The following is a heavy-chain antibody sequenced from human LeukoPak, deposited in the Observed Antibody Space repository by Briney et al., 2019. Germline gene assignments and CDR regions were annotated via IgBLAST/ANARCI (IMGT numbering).Heavy chain of an antibody. CDR3: ARDQGIFKGAFDI. Sequence: RSSETLSLTCTVSGDSIRRSSYYWGWIRQPPGKGLEWIGYIYYSGSTNYNPPLKSRVTISIDTSKNQFSLKLSSVTAADTAVYYCARDQGIFKGAFDIWGQGTMVTVSS. CDR1: GDSIRRSSYY. J-gene: IGHJ3*02. CDR2: IYYSGST. V-gene: IGHV4-61*01.